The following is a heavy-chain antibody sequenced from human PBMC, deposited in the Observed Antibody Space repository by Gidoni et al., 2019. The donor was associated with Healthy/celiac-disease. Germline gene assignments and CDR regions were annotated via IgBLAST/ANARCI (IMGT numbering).Heavy chain of an antibody. Sequence: EVQLLESGGGLVKPGGSLRLSCAASGFTFSNAWMNWVRQAPGKGLEWVGRIKSKTDGGTTDYAAPVKGRFTISRDDSKNTLYLQMNSLKTEDTAVYYCTTAPRYYYDSSGYNWFDPWGQGTLVTVSS. CDR2: IKSKTDGGTT. CDR3: TTAPRYYYDSSGYNWFDP. D-gene: IGHD3-22*01. CDR1: GFTFSNAW. J-gene: IGHJ5*02. V-gene: IGHV3-15*07.